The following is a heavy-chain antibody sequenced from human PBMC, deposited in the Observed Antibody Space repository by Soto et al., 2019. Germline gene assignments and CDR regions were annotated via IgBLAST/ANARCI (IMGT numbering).Heavy chain of an antibody. CDR1: GGSISRNSYY. V-gene: IGHV4-39*01. CDR3: ARHDWNGVDY. J-gene: IGHJ4*02. CDR2: IYYSRST. D-gene: IGHD1-1*01. Sequence: QMQLQESGPGLVKPSETLSLTCTVSGGSISRNSYYWGWIRQPPGKGLEWIGSIYYSRSTYYNPSLMSRVTIAVDTSKNQFSLKLSSVTAADTAVYYCARHDWNGVDYWGQGTLVTVSS.